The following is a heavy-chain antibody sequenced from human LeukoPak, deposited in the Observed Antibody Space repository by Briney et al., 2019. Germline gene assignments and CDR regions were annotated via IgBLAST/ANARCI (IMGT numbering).Heavy chain of an antibody. CDR3: ARARPYYYYGMDV. Sequence: SETLSLTCAVYGGSFSGYYWSWIRKPPGKGLEWIGEINHSGSTNYNPSLKSRVTISVDTSKNQFSLKLSSVAAADTAVYYCARARPYYYYGMDVWGQGTTVTVSS. V-gene: IGHV4-34*01. J-gene: IGHJ6*02. CDR2: INHSGST. CDR1: GGSFSGYY.